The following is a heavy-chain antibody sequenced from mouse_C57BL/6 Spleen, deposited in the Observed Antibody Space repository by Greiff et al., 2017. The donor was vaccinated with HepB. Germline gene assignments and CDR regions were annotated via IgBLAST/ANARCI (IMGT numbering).Heavy chain of an antibody. Sequence: EVKLVESGEGLVKPGGSLKLSCAASGFTFSSYAMSWVRQTPEKRLEWVAYISSGGDYIYYADTVNGRFTISRDNARNTLYLQMSSLKSEDTAMYYCTRDRDYDWYFDVWGTGTTVTVSS. CDR1: GFTFSSYA. V-gene: IGHV5-9-1*02. CDR2: ISSGGDYI. J-gene: IGHJ1*03. D-gene: IGHD2-4*01. CDR3: TRDRDYDWYFDV.